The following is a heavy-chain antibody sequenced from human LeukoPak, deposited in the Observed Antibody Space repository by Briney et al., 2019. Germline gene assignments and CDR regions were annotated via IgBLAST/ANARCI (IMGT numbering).Heavy chain of an antibody. J-gene: IGHJ6*02. Sequence: PSETLSLTCTVSGDSISGSYWTWVRQPPGQGLEWIGQIHYSGRADYNPSLKRRITISVDTSKNQMSLTLTSVTAADTAIYSCVKFGVDYDMGVWGQGTTVTVSS. D-gene: IGHD3-16*01. CDR2: IHYSGRA. V-gene: IGHV4-59*01. CDR3: VKFGVDYDMGV. CDR1: GDSISGSY.